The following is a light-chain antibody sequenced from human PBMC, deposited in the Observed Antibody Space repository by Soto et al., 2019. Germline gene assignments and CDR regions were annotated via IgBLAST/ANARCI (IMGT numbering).Light chain of an antibody. V-gene: IGKV3-20*01. CDR2: GAS. Sequence: IVLTQSPGTLSLSSGERATLSCRASQSVTTSYLAWYQQKPGQAPRLLIYGASSRAAGIPDRFSGSGSGTDFTLTISRLEPEDFAVYYCQQYGSSSPTFGPGTKVDIK. J-gene: IGKJ3*01. CDR3: QQYGSSSPT. CDR1: QSVTTSY.